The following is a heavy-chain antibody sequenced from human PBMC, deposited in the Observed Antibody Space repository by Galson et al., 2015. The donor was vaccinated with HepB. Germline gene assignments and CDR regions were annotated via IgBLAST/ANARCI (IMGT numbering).Heavy chain of an antibody. CDR2: INHSGST. D-gene: IGHD4-17*01. V-gene: IGHV4-34*01. Sequence: TLSLTCAVYGGSFSGYYWSWIRQPPGKGLEWIGEINHSGSTNYNPSLKSRVTISVDTSKNQFSLKLSSVTAADTAVYYCARGRYGVYYYGMDVWGQGTPVTVSS. J-gene: IGHJ6*02. CDR3: ARGRYGVYYYGMDV. CDR1: GGSFSGYY.